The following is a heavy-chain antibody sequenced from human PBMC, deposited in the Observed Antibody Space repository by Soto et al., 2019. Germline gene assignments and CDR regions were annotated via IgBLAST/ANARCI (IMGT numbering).Heavy chain of an antibody. J-gene: IGHJ4*02. D-gene: IGHD2-15*01. CDR2: IIPILRTT. Sequence: GASVKVSCKASGNTLSSYAFTWLRQAPGKGFEWMGTIIPILRTTEYEQKFQGRVTITADESTTTVYMELSGLTSGDTGIYFCARGYQPILPFDFWGQGTLVTVSS. V-gene: IGHV1-69*11. CDR1: GNTLSSYA. CDR3: ARGYQPILPFDF.